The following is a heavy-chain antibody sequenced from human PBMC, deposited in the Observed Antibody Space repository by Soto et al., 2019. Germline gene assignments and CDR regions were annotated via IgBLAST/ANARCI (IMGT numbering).Heavy chain of an antibody. D-gene: IGHD2-2*01. CDR3: ARGDIVLVPASEGNWFDP. CDR1: AYSFTTYH. CDR2: INPDVGAT. J-gene: IGHJ5*02. V-gene: IGHV1-46*01. Sequence: QVQLVQSGAEVKKPGASVTLSCKASAYSFTTYHIHWVRQAPGQGLEWMGLINPDVGATNYAQRFQGRLRLTRDTSTSTVYMELRSLRFDDTAVYYCARGDIVLVPASEGNWFDPWGQGTLVTVSS.